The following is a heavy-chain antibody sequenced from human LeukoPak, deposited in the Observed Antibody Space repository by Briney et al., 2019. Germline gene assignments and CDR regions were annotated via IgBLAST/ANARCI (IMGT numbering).Heavy chain of an antibody. CDR1: GFIFDDYA. V-gene: IGHV3-9*01. CDR2: INWNSGST. Sequence: GGSLRLSCAASGFIFDDYAMHWVRQAPGKGLEWVSGINWNSGSTGYADSVKGRFTISRDNAKNSLFLRVNSLRAEDTALYYCVSGRYGSGSEIFDYWGQGILVTVSS. CDR3: VSGRYGSGSEIFDY. D-gene: IGHD3-10*01. J-gene: IGHJ4*02.